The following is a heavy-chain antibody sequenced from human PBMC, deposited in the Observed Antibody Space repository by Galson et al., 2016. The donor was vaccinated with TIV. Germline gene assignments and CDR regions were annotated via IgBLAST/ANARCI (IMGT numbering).Heavy chain of an antibody. J-gene: IGHJ4*02. CDR2: ISWNSGGI. D-gene: IGHD2-21*02. Sequence: SLRLSCAASGFTFGDYGMHWVRQPPGKGLEWVAGISWNSGGIDYADSVKGRFTISRDNAKNSLYLQMNSLRADDTALYYCAKEQSCGGDCFLFDFRGQGALVTVSS. CDR1: GFTFGDYG. V-gene: IGHV3-9*01. CDR3: AKEQSCGGDCFLFDF.